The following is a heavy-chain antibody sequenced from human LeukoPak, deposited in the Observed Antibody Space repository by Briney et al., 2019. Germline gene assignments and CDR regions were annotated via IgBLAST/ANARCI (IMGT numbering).Heavy chain of an antibody. V-gene: IGHV4-59*01. CDR2: IYYSGST. D-gene: IGHD3-22*01. CDR3: ARGRNAYSYDTTGYYPFDY. Sequence: SETLSLTCTVSGGSISSYYWSWIRHPPGKGLEWIGYIYYSGSTNYNPSLKSRVTISVDTSKNQFSLKLSSVTAADTAVYYCARGRNAYSYDTTGYYPFDYWGQGTLVTVSS. CDR1: GGSISSYY. J-gene: IGHJ4*02.